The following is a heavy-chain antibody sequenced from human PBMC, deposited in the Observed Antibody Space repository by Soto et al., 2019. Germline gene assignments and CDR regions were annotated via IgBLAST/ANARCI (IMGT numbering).Heavy chain of an antibody. CDR2: IVVGSGNT. CDR1: GFTFTSSA. Sequence: SVKVSCKASGFTFTSSAMQRVRQARGQRLEWIGWIVVGSGNTNYAQKFQERVTITRDMSTSTAYMELSSLRSEDTAVYYCAADYGGATVPPHYYYYMDVWGKGTTVTVS. D-gene: IGHD4-17*01. V-gene: IGHV1-58*02. J-gene: IGHJ6*03. CDR3: AADYGGATVPPHYYYYMDV.